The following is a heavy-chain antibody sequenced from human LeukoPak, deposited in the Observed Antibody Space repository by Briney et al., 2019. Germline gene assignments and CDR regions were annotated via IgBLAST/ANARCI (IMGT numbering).Heavy chain of an antibody. D-gene: IGHD2-15*01. J-gene: IGHJ4*02. Sequence: GGSLRLSCAASGFTFSSYAMSWVRQAPGKGLEWVSAISGSGGSTYYADSVKGRFTISRDNSENTLYLQMNSLRAEDTAVYYCAKVGYCSGGSCYDYWGQGTLVTVSS. CDR3: AKVGYCSGGSCYDY. CDR1: GFTFSSYA. CDR2: ISGSGGST. V-gene: IGHV3-23*01.